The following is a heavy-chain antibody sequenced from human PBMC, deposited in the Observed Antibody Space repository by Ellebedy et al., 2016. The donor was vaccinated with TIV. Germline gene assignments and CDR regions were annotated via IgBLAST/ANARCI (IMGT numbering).Heavy chain of an antibody. J-gene: IGHJ4*02. V-gene: IGHV3-53*03. CDR3: AGGISVAGTSLGF. Sequence: GESLKISCAVSGFSVSANYMSWVRQPPGKGLEWVSIIYSSGIPYYPDSVKGRFTISRDTSKNTVSLQINSLRAEDTAVYYCAGGISVAGTSLGFWGQGTLVTVSS. D-gene: IGHD6-19*01. CDR1: GFSVSANY. CDR2: IYSSGIP.